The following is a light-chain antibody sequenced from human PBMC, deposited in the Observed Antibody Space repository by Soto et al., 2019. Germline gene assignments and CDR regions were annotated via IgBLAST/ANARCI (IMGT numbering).Light chain of an antibody. V-gene: IGLV2-23*02. CDR2: EVS. Sequence: QSVLTQPASVSGSPGQSITISCTGTSSDVGSYNLVSWYQQHPGKAPKLMIYEVSKRPSGVSDRFSGSKSGNTASLTISGLQAEDEADYYCCSYAGSPTFYGFGAGTKVTVL. CDR1: SSDVGSYNL. CDR3: CSYAGSPTFYG. J-gene: IGLJ1*01.